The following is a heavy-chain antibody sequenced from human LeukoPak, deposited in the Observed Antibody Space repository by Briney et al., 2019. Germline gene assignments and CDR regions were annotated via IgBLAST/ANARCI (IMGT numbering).Heavy chain of an antibody. CDR2: IYYSGST. CDR1: GGSISSSSCY. CDR3: ARKGDVVVVAGNWFDP. Sequence: PSETLSLTCSVSGGSISSSSCYWGWIRQPPGKGLEWIGSIYYSGSTYYNPSLKSRVTISVDTSKNQFSLKLNSVTAADTAVYYCARKGDVVVVAGNWFDPWGPGSLVTVS. J-gene: IGHJ5*02. D-gene: IGHD2-15*01. V-gene: IGHV4-39*01.